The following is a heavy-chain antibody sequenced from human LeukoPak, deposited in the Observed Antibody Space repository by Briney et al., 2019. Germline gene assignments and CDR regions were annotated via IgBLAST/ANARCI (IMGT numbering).Heavy chain of an antibody. V-gene: IGHV3-11*04. D-gene: IGHD3-10*01. J-gene: IGHJ4*02. Sequence: GSLRLSFAASGFTFSYFYMSWIRQAPGKGLEWLSYISSSGTTTYYADSVKGRFTLSRDTAKNSVSLQMNSLRAEDTAVYFCARGSDYHGSGTFDYWGQGTLVTVSS. CDR3: ARGSDYHGSGTFDY. CDR1: GFTFSYFY. CDR2: ISSSGTTT.